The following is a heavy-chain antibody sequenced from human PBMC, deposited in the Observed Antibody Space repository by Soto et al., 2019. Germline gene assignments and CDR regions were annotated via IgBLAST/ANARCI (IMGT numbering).Heavy chain of an antibody. CDR3: ARHFYDFWSGYFGY. J-gene: IGHJ4*02. CDR2: IYYSGST. CDR1: GGSISSYY. V-gene: IGHV4-59*08. D-gene: IGHD3-3*01. Sequence: QVQLQESGPGLVKPSETLSLTCTVSGGSISSYYWSWIRQPPGKGLEWIGYIYYSGSTNYNPSLKSRVTITVDTSKNQCSLKLISVTAADPAVYYCARHFYDFWSGYFGYWGQGTLVTVSS.